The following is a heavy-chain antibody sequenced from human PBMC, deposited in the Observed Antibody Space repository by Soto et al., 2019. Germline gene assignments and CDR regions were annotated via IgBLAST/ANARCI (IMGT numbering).Heavy chain of an antibody. CDR1: GGTFSNYA. J-gene: IGHJ6*02. Sequence: QVQLVQSGAEVKKPGSSVKVFCKASGGTFSNYAFSWVRQAPGQGLEWLGGIMPIFGRADYAQKFRGRVTITADESTSTANMTLSSLRSEDTAVYYCASWWKEAGIGGNYYYGMDFWGQGTTVTVSS. CDR3: ASWWKEAGIGGNYYYGMDF. D-gene: IGHD6-19*01. CDR2: IMPIFGRA. V-gene: IGHV1-69*12.